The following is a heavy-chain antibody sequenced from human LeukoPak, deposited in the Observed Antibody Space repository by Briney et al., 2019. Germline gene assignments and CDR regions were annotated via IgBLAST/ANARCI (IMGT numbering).Heavy chain of an antibody. Sequence: GGSLRLSCAASGFAFSTSGMNWVRQAPGKGLEWVSYISSSSNTIYYADSVEGRFTISRDNAKNSLYLQMNSLRAEDTAVYSCARDGYSSCDYWGQGTLVTVSS. CDR1: GFAFSTSG. CDR2: ISSSSNTI. V-gene: IGHV3-48*01. J-gene: IGHJ4*02. CDR3: ARDGYSSCDY. D-gene: IGHD6-19*01.